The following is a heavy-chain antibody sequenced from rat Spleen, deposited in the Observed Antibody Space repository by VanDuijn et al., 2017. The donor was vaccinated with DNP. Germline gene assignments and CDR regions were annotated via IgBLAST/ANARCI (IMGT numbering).Heavy chain of an antibody. CDR1: GITFSDYN. V-gene: IGHV5S10*01. J-gene: IGHJ4*01. Sequence: EVQLVESGGGLLQPGRSLKLYCAASGITFSDYNMAWVRQAPKKGLEWVATIIYDGSRTFYRDSVKGRFTISRDNAQTTLYLQMDSLRSEDTATYYCARHRTIMPYYYAMDAWGQGASVTVSS. CDR2: IIYDGSRT. CDR3: ARHRTIMPYYYAMDA. D-gene: IGHD1-12*01.